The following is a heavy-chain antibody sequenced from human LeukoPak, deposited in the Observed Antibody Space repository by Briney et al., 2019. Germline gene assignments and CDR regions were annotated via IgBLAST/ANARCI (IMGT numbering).Heavy chain of an antibody. J-gene: IGHJ6*02. V-gene: IGHV4-59*01. Sequence: SETLSLTCTVSGGSISSYYCSWIRQPPGKGLEWIGYIYYSGSTNYNPSLKSRVTISVDTSKNQFSLKLSSVTAADTAVYYCARDYYGSGSPDLGHYYYGMDVWGQGTTVTVSS. D-gene: IGHD3-10*01. CDR1: GGSISSYY. CDR2: IYYSGST. CDR3: ARDYYGSGSPDLGHYYYGMDV.